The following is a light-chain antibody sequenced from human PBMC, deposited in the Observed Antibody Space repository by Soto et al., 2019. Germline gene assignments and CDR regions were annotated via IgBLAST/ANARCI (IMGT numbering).Light chain of an antibody. Sequence: EIVLTQSPATLSLSPGERATLSCGASQSVSSSYLAWYQQKPGLAPRLLIYDASYRATGIPDRFSGSGSGTDCTLTISRLEPEDFALYYCQQYGSSPQTFGQGTKLEIK. CDR2: DAS. CDR1: QSVSSSY. CDR3: QQYGSSPQT. J-gene: IGKJ2*01. V-gene: IGKV3D-20*01.